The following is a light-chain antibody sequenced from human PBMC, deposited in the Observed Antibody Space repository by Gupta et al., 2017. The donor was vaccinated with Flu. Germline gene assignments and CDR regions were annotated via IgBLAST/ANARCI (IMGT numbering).Light chain of an antibody. CDR1: TSDVGSYNY. J-gene: IGLJ1*01. Sequence: QSALTQPASVSGSPGQSITLSCSGTTSDVGSYNYVSWYQQHPGGVPKLIIAEVSNRPSGVSVRFSGSKSGNTASLTISGLQADDEADYYCAAFTSSITHVFGTGTKVTVL. V-gene: IGLV2-14*03. CDR2: EVS. CDR3: AAFTSSITHV.